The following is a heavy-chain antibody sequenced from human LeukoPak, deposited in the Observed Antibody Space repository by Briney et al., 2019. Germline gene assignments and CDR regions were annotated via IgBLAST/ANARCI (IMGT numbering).Heavy chain of an antibody. D-gene: IGHD3/OR15-3a*01. Sequence: GGSLRLSCAASGFTFSSYAMSWVRQAPGKGLEWVSAISGSGGSTYYADSVKGRFTISRDNSKNTLYLQMNSLRAEDTAVYYCVKDQVGRDYYYYGMDAWGQGTTVTVSS. J-gene: IGHJ6*02. V-gene: IGHV3-23*01. CDR3: VKDQVGRDYYYYGMDA. CDR2: ISGSGGST. CDR1: GFTFSSYA.